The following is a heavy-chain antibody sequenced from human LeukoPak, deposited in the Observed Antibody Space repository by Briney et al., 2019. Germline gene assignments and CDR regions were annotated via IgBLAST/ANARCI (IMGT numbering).Heavy chain of an antibody. J-gene: IGHJ4*02. CDR3: ASIAAAGNE. CDR2: IYYAGST. D-gene: IGHD6-13*01. V-gene: IGHV4-39*01. CDR1: GGSISRSTLC. Sequence: PSETLSLTCTVSGGSISRSTLCWGWIRQPPGKGLEWIGSIYYAGSTYYNPSLESRVTMSVDTSKNQFSLRLRSVTAADTAVYYCASIAAAGNEWGQGAQVIVSS.